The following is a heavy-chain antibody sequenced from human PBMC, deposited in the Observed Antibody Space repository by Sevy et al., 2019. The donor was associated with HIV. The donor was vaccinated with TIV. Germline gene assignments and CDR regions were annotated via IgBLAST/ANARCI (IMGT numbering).Heavy chain of an antibody. V-gene: IGHV4-34*01. CDR3: ARGPVYDFWSGYFAGFDY. J-gene: IGHJ4*02. Sequence: SETLSLTCAVYGGSFSGYYWSWIRQPPGKGLEWIGEINHSGSTNYNPSLKSRVTISGDTSKNQFSLKLSSVTAADTAVYYCARGPVYDFWSGYFAGFDYWGQGTLVTVSS. D-gene: IGHD3-3*01. CDR1: GGSFSGYY. CDR2: INHSGST.